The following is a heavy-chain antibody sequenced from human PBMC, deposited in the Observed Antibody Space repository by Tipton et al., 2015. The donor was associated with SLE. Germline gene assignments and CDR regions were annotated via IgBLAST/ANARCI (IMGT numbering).Heavy chain of an antibody. J-gene: IGHJ4*02. CDR3: ARRVFSGSYYY. Sequence: TLSLTCAVYGGSFSGYYWSWIRQPPGKGLEWIGEINHSGSTNYNPSLKSRVTISVDTSKNQFSLKLSSVTAADTAVYYCARRVFSGSYYYWGQGTLVTVSS. D-gene: IGHD1-26*01. CDR2: INHSGST. CDR1: GGSFSGYY. V-gene: IGHV4-34*01.